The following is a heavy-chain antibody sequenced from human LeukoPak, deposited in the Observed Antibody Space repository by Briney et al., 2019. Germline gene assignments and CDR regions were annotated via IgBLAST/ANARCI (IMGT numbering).Heavy chain of an antibody. CDR3: AKRGSVGTLGHFDY. D-gene: IGHD6-13*01. V-gene: IGHV3-23*01. Sequence: GGSLRLSCAASGFTFNSYAMNWVRQAPGKGLEWVSAISGSGGSTYYADSVKGRFTISRDNSKNTLYLQMNSLRAEDTAVYYCAKRGSVGTLGHFDYWGQGTLVTVSS. CDR2: ISGSGGST. CDR1: GFTFNSYA. J-gene: IGHJ4*02.